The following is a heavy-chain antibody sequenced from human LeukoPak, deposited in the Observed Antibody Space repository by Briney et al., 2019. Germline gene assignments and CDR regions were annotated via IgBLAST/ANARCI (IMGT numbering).Heavy chain of an antibody. J-gene: IGHJ4*02. CDR2: IYYSGST. Sequence: SETLSLTCTVSGGSISSYYWSWIRQPPAKGLEWIGYIYYSGSTNYYPSLKSRVTISVDTSKNQFSLKLSSVTAADTAVYYCARDQSYYDSSGYRGDYFDYWGQGTLVTVSS. D-gene: IGHD3-22*01. CDR3: ARDQSYYDSSGYRGDYFDY. CDR1: GGSISSYY. V-gene: IGHV4-59*01.